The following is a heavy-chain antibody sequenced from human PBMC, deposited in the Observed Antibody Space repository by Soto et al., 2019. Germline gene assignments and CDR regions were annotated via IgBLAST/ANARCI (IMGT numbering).Heavy chain of an antibody. CDR3: ARDRGDSISSSFGRYYGMDV. Sequence: SQTLSLTCAISGDSVSSNSAAWNWIRQSPSRGLEWLGRTYYRSKWYNDYAVSVKSRITVNPDTSKNQFSLQLNSVTPEDTAVYYCARDRGDSISSSFGRYYGMDVWGQGTTVPVSS. CDR1: GDSVSSNSAA. D-gene: IGHD6-6*01. J-gene: IGHJ6*02. V-gene: IGHV6-1*01. CDR2: TYYRSKWYN.